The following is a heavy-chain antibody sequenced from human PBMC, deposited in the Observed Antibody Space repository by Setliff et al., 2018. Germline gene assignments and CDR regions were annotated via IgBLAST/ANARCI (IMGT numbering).Heavy chain of an antibody. D-gene: IGHD6-13*01. CDR3: AKGGQQVAPDGRWFDP. Sequence: GASVKVSCKASGYTFTSYAMNWVRQAPGQGLEWMGMINPSGGYTIYAQKFQGRVTMTRDTSTSTVYLELSSLRDDDTAVYYCAKGGQQVAPDGRWFDPWGQGSLVTVSS. J-gene: IGHJ5*02. CDR2: INPSGGYT. CDR1: GYTFTSYA. V-gene: IGHV1-46*01.